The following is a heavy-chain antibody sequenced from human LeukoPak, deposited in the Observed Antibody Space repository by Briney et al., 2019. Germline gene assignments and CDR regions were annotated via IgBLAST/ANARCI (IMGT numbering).Heavy chain of an antibody. CDR3: ARETGDPPLYNWFDP. D-gene: IGHD7-27*01. J-gene: IGHJ5*02. CDR2: ISAYNGNT. V-gene: IGHV1-18*01. Sequence: ASVKVSCKASGGTFSSYAISWVRQAPGQGLEWMGWISAYNGNTNYAQKLQGRVTMTTDTSTSTAYMELRSLRSDDTAVYYCARETGDPPLYNWFDPWGQGTLVTVSS. CDR1: GGTFSSYA.